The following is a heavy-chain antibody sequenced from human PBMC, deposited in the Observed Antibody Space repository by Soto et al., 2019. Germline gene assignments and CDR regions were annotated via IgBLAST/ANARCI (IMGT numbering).Heavy chain of an antibody. CDR3: ARHVVLYYFDY. D-gene: IGHD3-10*01. V-gene: IGHV4-59*08. CDR1: GASIGSYY. CDR2: IYYSGST. Sequence: SETLSLTCTVSGASIGSYYWSWIRQPPGKGLEWIGYIYYSGSTNYNPSLKSRVTISVDTSKNQFSLKLSSVTAADTAVYYCARHVVLYYFDYWGQGTLVTVSS. J-gene: IGHJ4*02.